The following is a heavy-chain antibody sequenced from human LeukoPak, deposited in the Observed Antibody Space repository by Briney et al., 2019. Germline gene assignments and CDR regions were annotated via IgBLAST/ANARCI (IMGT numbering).Heavy chain of an antibody. Sequence: GGSLRLSCAASGFTFSSYSMNWVRQAPGKGLEWVSYISSGSSIIYYADSVKGRFTISRDNDKNSLYPQMNSLRAEDTAVYYCARGPRWYFDYWGQGTLVTVSS. J-gene: IGHJ4*02. CDR2: ISSGSSII. CDR1: GFTFSSYS. V-gene: IGHV3-48*01. CDR3: ARGPRWYFDY. D-gene: IGHD4-23*01.